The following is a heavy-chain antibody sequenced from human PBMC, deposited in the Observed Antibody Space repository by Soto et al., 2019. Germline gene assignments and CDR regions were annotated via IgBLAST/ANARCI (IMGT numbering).Heavy chain of an antibody. CDR1: GYSFTSYW. CDR2: IYPGDSDT. V-gene: IGHV5-51*01. D-gene: IGHD3-10*01. J-gene: IGHJ6*02. Sequence: GESLKISCKGSGYSFTSYWIGWVRQMPGKGLEWMGIIYPGDSDTRYSPSFQGQVTISADKSISTAYLQWSSLKASDTAMYYCARRTRTPPGIYCYYGMDVWGQGTTVTVSS. CDR3: ARRTRTPPGIYCYYGMDV.